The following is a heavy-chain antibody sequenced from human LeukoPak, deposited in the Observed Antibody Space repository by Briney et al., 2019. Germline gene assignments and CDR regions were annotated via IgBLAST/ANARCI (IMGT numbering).Heavy chain of an antibody. CDR1: GFTVSSNY. CDR3: ARDLRGYDFWSGYPGYYGMDV. V-gene: IGHV3-53*01. CDR2: IYSGGST. D-gene: IGHD3-3*01. J-gene: IGHJ6*02. Sequence: GGSLRLSCAASGFTVSSNYMSWVRQAPGKGLEWVSVIYSGGSTYYADSVKGRFTISRDNAKNSLYLQMNSLRAEDTAVYYCARDLRGYDFWSGYPGYYGMDVWGQGTTVTVSS.